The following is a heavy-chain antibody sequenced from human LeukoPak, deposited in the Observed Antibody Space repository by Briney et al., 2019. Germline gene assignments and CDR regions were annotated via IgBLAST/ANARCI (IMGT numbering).Heavy chain of an antibody. Sequence: SQTLSLTRTVSGGSISSGSYYWSWIRQPAGKGLEWIGRVYTSGRTNYNPSLKSRVTISVDTSKNQFSLKLSSVTAADTAVYYCAREKGYYYDSSGYHPIDYWGQGTLVTVSS. CDR3: AREKGYYYDSSGYHPIDY. V-gene: IGHV4-61*02. CDR1: GGSISSGSYY. CDR2: VYTSGRT. J-gene: IGHJ4*02. D-gene: IGHD3-22*01.